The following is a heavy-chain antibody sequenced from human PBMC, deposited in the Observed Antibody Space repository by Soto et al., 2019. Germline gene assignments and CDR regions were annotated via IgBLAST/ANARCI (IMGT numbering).Heavy chain of an antibody. CDR2: MNPNSGNT. CDR1: GYTFTSYD. J-gene: IGHJ6*02. D-gene: IGHD3-16*01. Sequence: QVQLVQSGAEVKKPGASVKVSCKASGYTFTSYDINWVRQATGQGLEWMGWMNPNSGNTGYAQKFQGRVTMTRNTSISTAYMELSSLRSEDTAVYYCARGRGSYGYDYYYGMDVWGQGTTVTVSS. CDR3: ARGRGSYGYDYYYGMDV. V-gene: IGHV1-8*01.